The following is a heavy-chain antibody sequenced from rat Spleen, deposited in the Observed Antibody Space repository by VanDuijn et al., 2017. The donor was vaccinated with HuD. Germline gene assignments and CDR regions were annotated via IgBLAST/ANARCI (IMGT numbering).Heavy chain of an antibody. CDR1: GFTFSNYD. CDR2: ISTGADNT. D-gene: IGHD1-11*01. Sequence: EVQLVESGGGLMQPGRSLKLSCAASGFTFSNYDMAWVRQAPTKGLEWIASISTGADNTYYRDSVKGRFTVYREDANNTHYLQMDSLRSEDTATYYCAIHGGLRNWFDSWGQGTLVTVSS. CDR3: AIHGGLRNWFDS. J-gene: IGHJ3*01. V-gene: IGHV5S13*01.